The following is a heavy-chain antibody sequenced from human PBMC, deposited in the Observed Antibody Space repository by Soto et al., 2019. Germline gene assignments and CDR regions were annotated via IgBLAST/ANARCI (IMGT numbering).Heavy chain of an antibody. CDR2: ISSSGVST. J-gene: IGHJ4*02. D-gene: IGHD2-8*02. CDR1: GFTFNSYA. V-gene: IGHV3-23*01. CDR3: VSGGLSVLYIDY. Sequence: EVQLLESGGGLVQPGGSLRLSCAASGFTFNSYAMSWVRQAPGKGLEWVSGISSSGVSTFYADSVKGRFTISRDNSKNTLYLQMNSLRAEDTAVYYCVSGGLSVLYIDYWGQGTLVTVSP.